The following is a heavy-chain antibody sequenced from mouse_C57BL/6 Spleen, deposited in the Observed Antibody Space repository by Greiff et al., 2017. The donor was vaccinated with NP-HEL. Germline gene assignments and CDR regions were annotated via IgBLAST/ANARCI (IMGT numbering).Heavy chain of an antibody. CDR1: GFSLTSYG. Sequence: VQLQQSGPGLVQPSQSLSITCTVSGFSLTSYGVHWVRQSPGKGLEWLGVIWSGGSTDYNAAFISRLSISKDNSKSQVFFKMNSLQADDTAIYYCARSPYDYVFAYWGQGTLVTVSA. V-gene: IGHV2-2*01. CDR2: IWSGGST. J-gene: IGHJ3*01. D-gene: IGHD2-4*01. CDR3: ARSPYDYVFAY.